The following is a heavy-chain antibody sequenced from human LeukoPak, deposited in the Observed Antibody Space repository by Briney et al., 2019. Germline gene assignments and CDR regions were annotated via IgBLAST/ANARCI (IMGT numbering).Heavy chain of an antibody. CDR2: VNPNNGVT. V-gene: IGHV1-2*02. CDR1: GYNFKGYY. J-gene: IGHJ4*02. CDR3: ARVTTTVTKFDS. D-gene: IGHD4-17*01. Sequence: ASVKVSCKASGYNFKGYYMHWVRQAPGQGLEWMGWVNPNNGVTDYAQKFHGRVTLTSDTSITTVYMVLDSLTSDDTAMYFCARVTTTVTKFDSWGQGTLVTVSS.